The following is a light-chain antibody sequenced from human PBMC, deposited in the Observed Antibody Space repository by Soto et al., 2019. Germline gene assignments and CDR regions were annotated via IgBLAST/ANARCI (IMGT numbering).Light chain of an antibody. CDR1: QSVSSY. Sequence: IGLTQSPATPSLSPGERATLSCRASQSVSSYLAWYQQKPGQPPRLLIYDASNRATGIPARFSGSGSGTDFTLTISSLEPEDFAVYYCQQRSNWQVTFGQGTRLAIK. CDR3: QQRSNWQVT. V-gene: IGKV3-11*01. CDR2: DAS. J-gene: IGKJ5*01.